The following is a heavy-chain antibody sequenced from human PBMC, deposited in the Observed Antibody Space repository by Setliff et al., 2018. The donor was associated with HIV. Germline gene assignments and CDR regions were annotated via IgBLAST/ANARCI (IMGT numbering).Heavy chain of an antibody. CDR1: GYTFTSYG. Sequence: ASVKVSCKAPGYTFTSYGITWVRQAPGQGLEWMGWISPYNGNTNYAQKLQGRVTMTTDTSTSTAYMELRSLRSDDTAVYYCARLRIGSSSWRQLDYWGQGTLVTVSS. CDR2: ISPYNGNT. CDR3: ARLRIGSSSWRQLDY. D-gene: IGHD6-13*01. V-gene: IGHV1-18*01. J-gene: IGHJ4*02.